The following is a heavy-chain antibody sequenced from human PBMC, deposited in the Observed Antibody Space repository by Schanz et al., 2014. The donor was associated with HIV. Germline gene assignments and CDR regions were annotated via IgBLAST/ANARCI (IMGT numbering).Heavy chain of an antibody. V-gene: IGHV1-8*02. J-gene: IGHJ5*02. Sequence: QLVQSGAAVKNPGASVKVSCKASGYMFTSCDIHWVRQAPGQGLEWMGWVDPNTGNTGYAPKFQGRLTLTADTSTSTAYMELSNLRSDDTAVYYCARVSPQYFYVPYDPWGQGTLVSVSS. CDR1: GYMFTSCD. D-gene: IGHD3-9*01. CDR2: VDPNTGNT. CDR3: ARVSPQYFYVPYDP.